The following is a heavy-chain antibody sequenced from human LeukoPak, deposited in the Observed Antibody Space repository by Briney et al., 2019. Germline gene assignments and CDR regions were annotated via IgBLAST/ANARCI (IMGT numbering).Heavy chain of an antibody. CDR3: AKDEHCSSTSCYTYDY. CDR1: GFTFSTSA. CDR2: ISGSGGST. V-gene: IGHV3-23*01. Sequence: GGSLRLSCAASGFTFSTSAMSWVRQAPGKGLEWVSAISGSGGSTYYADSVKGRFTISRDNSKNTLYLQMNSLRAEDTAVYYRAKDEHCSSTSCYTYDYWGQGTLVTVSS. J-gene: IGHJ4*02. D-gene: IGHD2-2*02.